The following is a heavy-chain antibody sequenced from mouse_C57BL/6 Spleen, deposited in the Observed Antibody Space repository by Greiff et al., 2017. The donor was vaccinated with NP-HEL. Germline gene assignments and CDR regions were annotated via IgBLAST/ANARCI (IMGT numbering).Heavy chain of an antibody. V-gene: IGHV1-53*01. D-gene: IGHD1-1*01. CDR3: ARPTVVATEYFDV. Sequence: QVQLQQSGTELVKPGASVKLSCKASGYTFTSYWMHWVKQRPGQGLEWIGNINPSNGGTNYNQKFKGKATLTVDTSSSTAYMQLSSLTSEDSAVYYCARPTVVATEYFDVWGTGTTVTVSS. J-gene: IGHJ1*03. CDR2: INPSNGGT. CDR1: GYTFTSYW.